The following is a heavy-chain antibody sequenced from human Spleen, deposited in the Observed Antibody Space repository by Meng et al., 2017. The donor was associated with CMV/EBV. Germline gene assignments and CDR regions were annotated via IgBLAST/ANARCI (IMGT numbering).Heavy chain of an antibody. J-gene: IGHJ4*02. Sequence: GESLKISCAASGFTVSNNYMNWVRQAPGKGLEWVSSISTTSSYIYYAESLKGRFTISRDNAKNSLSLQMSSLRVEDTAVYYCATDTGSHWGQGTLVTVSS. CDR1: GFTVSNNY. V-gene: IGHV3-21*01. CDR2: ISTTSSYI. CDR3: ATDTGSH. D-gene: IGHD3-10*01.